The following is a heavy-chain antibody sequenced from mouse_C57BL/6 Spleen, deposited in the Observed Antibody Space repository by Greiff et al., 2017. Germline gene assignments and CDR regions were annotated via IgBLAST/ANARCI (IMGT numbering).Heavy chain of an antibody. J-gene: IGHJ3*01. D-gene: IGHD1-1*01. CDR3: ARALLLRGFAY. CDR2: ILPGSGCT. CDR1: GYTFTGSW. V-gene: IGHV1-9*01. Sequence: QVQLMESGAELMKPGASVKLSCKATGYTFTGSWIEWVKQRPGNGLEWIGEILPGSGCTNYNEKFKGKATFTADTSSNTASMQLSSLTTEGSALYYCARALLLRGFAYWGQGTLVTVSA.